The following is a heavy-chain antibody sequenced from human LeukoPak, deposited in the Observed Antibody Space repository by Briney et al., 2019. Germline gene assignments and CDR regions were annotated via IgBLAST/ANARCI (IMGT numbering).Heavy chain of an antibody. CDR2: SYYSGSA. D-gene: IGHD1-26*01. J-gene: IGHJ4*02. V-gene: IGHV4-59*01. CDR1: GGSISGSY. CDR3: ARGGRSFVYYFDF. Sequence: PSETLSLTCTVSGGSISGSYWSWIRQPPGKGLEFIGYSYYSGSATYHPSPKSRVTISLDTSKNQFSLRLSSVTAADTAVYYCARGGRSFVYYFDFWGQGALITVTS.